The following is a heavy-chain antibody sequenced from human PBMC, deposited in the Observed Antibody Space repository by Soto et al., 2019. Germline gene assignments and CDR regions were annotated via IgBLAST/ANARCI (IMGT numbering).Heavy chain of an antibody. Sequence: QVQLVQSGAELKKPGASVKVSCKASGYTFTDYYVNWRRQAPGQGLEWMGWINPKSGVTHYAQKFQGWVTLTRDTSVSTAYMELNRLKSDDTAVFFCARGVSGWSPFDVWGQGTLVTVSS. J-gene: IGHJ4*02. CDR2: INPKSGVT. CDR3: ARGVSGWSPFDV. V-gene: IGHV1-2*04. D-gene: IGHD6-19*01. CDR1: GYTFTDYY.